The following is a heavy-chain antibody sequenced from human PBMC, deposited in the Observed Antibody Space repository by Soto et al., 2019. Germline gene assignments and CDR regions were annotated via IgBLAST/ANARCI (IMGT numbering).Heavy chain of an antibody. D-gene: IGHD7-27*01. CDR2: IKQDGSEK. V-gene: IGHV3-7*05. CDR1: GFALSNYW. CDR3: ATETSTWGC. Sequence: EVQLVESGGGLVQPGGSLRLSCVASGFALSNYWINWVRQAPGKGLEWVANIKQDGSEKNYVDSVKGRFTISRDNARNSLYLQMNSLRAEDTAAYDCATETSTWGCWGQGTLVTVSS. J-gene: IGHJ4*02.